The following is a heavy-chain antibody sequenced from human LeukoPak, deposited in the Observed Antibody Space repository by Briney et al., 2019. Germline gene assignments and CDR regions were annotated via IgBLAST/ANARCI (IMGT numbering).Heavy chain of an antibody. V-gene: IGHV3-43*02. D-gene: IGHD2-2*01. Sequence: QPGGSLRLSCAASGFTFDDYATHWVRQAPGKGLEWISLISGDGSTFYADSVKGRFIISRDNSKNSLYLQMNSLRAEDTALYYCAKAAYCSITTCYRYYYYYMDVWGKGTTVTVSS. CDR3: AKAAYCSITTCYRYYYYYMDV. CDR2: ISGDGST. J-gene: IGHJ6*03. CDR1: GFTFDDYA.